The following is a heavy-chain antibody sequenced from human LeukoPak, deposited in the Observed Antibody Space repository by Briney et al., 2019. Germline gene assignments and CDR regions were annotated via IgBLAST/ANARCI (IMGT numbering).Heavy chain of an antibody. Sequence: SVKVSCXASGGTFSSYAISWVRQARGQGLEWMGWIIPIFGTANYAQKFQGRVTISTDESTSTAYMELSSLRSEDTAVYHCAREDRDYYYMDVWGKGTTVTVSS. J-gene: IGHJ6*03. V-gene: IGHV1-69*05. CDR2: IIPIFGTA. CDR1: GGTFSSYA. CDR3: AREDRDYYYMDV.